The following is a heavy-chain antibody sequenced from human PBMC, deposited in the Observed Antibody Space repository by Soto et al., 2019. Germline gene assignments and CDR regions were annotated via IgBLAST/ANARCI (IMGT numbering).Heavy chain of an antibody. CDR2: ISYDGSNK. V-gene: IGHV3-30-3*01. CDR1: GFAFNTYS. J-gene: IGHJ4*02. CDR3: AKVSPMGYFFDF. Sequence: GGSLRLSCAASGFAFNTYSMHWVRQAPGRGLEWVAVISYDGSNKFYADSVKGRFTISRDNSKNTLYLEMNSLRGEDTAVYYCAKVSPMGYFFDFWGQGTLVTVS.